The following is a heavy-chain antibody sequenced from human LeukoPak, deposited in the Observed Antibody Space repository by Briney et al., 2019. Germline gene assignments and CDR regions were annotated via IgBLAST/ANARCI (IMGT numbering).Heavy chain of an antibody. J-gene: IGHJ4*02. CDR1: GGSISSGSYY. CDR3: TRGAGWLIDY. Sequence: SETLSLTCTVSGGSISSGSYYWGWVRQPPGKGLECIGSIYYSGTTYYNPSLKSRVTISVDTSKNQFSLKLNSLTTADTAVYYCTRGAGWLIDYWGQGILVTVSS. D-gene: IGHD3-16*01. CDR2: IYYSGTT. V-gene: IGHV4-39*07.